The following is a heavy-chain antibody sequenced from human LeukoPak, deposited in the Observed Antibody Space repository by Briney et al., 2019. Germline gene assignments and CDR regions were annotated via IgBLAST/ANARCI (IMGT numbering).Heavy chain of an antibody. CDR3: VRINHYDILTGYYN. D-gene: IGHD3-9*01. V-gene: IGHV1-69*01. CDR1: GGTFSRYA. CDR2: IFPILGTA. Sequence: SPKVSCKASGGTFSRYATRSVRHAPGQGLECMGGIFPILGTANNTQTLQGRVPITAEESTSTGYMDLSSLRSEDTGVYYCVRINHYDILTGYYNWGQGNLVTVSS. J-gene: IGHJ4*02.